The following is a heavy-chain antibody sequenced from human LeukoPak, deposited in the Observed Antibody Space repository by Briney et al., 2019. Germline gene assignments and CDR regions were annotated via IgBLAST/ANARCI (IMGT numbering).Heavy chain of an antibody. D-gene: IGHD5-24*01. CDR3: ARDELGDGYNYFWYFDL. Sequence: SETLSLTCTVSGGSISSYYWSWIRQPPGKGLEWIGYIYYSGSTNYNPSLKSRVTISVDTSKNQFSLKLSSVTAADTAVYYCARDELGDGYNYFWYFDLWGRGTLVTVSS. CDR2: IYYSGST. V-gene: IGHV4-59*01. CDR1: GGSISSYY. J-gene: IGHJ2*01.